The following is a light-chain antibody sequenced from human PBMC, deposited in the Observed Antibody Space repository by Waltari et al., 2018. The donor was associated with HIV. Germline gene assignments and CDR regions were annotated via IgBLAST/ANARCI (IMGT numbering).Light chain of an antibody. V-gene: IGLV2-8*01. CDR1: SSDVGGYNY. CDR2: EVS. CDR3: SSYAGSNNLV. J-gene: IGLJ3*02. Sequence: QSALTQPPSASGSPGQSVTISCTGTSSDVGGYNYVSWYEQHPGKAPKLMIYEVSKRPEGVPDAVSGSKSGNTASLTGSGLQAEDEADYYCSSYAGSNNLVFGGGTKLTVL.